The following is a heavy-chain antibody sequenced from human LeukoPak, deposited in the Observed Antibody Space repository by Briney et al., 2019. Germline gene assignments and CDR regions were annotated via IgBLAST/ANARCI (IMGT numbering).Heavy chain of an antibody. CDR3: ARDRETAWGGALYY. D-gene: IGHD3-16*01. V-gene: IGHV1-18*01. CDR2: ISAYNGNT. J-gene: IGHJ4*02. CDR1: GYTFTSYG. Sequence: EASVKVSCKASGYTFTSYGISWVRQAPGQGLEWMGWISAYNGNTNYTQKLQGRVTMTTDTSTSTDYMDLRSLRADDTPVYNCARDRETAWGGALYYWGEGTLLTLSS.